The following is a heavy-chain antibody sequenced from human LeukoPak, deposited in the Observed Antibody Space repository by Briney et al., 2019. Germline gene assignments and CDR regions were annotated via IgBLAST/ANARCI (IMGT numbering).Heavy chain of an antibody. Sequence: PGRSLRLSCAASGFTFDDYAMHWVRQAPGKGLEWVSGISWNSGSIGYADSVKGRFTISRDNSKNTLYLQLNSLRAEDTAVYYCARVIGGYYGSGPGGFVDYWGRGTLVTVSS. J-gene: IGHJ4*02. CDR1: GFTFDDYA. CDR2: ISWNSGSI. CDR3: ARVIGGYYGSGPGGFVDY. V-gene: IGHV3-9*01. D-gene: IGHD3-10*01.